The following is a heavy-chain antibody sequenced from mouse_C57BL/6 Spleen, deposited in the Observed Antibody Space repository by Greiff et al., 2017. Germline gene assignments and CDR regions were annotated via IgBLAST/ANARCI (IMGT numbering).Heavy chain of an antibody. D-gene: IGHD1-1*01. CDR2: INPSTGGT. Sequence: VQLQQSGPELVKPGASVKISCKASGYSFTGYYMNWVKQSPEKSLEWIGEINPSTGGTTYNQKFKAKATLTVDKSSSTAYMQLKSLTSEDSAVYYCARGATVVAFDYWGQGTTLTVSS. J-gene: IGHJ2*01. CDR1: GYSFTGYY. V-gene: IGHV1-42*01. CDR3: ARGATVVAFDY.